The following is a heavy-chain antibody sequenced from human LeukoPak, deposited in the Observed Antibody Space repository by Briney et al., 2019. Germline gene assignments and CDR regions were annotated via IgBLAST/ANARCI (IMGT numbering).Heavy chain of an antibody. V-gene: IGHV1-18*01. CDR2: ISAYNGNT. J-gene: IGHJ6*03. CDR3: ARAPCGGDCYYRSYHYYYMDV. Sequence: ASVKVSCKASGYTFTSYGISWVRQAPGQGLEGMGWISAYNGNTNYAQKLQGRVTMTTDTSTSTAYMELRSLRSDDTAVYYCARAPCGGDCYYRSYHYYYMDVWGKGTTVTVSS. D-gene: IGHD2-21*02. CDR1: GYTFTSYG.